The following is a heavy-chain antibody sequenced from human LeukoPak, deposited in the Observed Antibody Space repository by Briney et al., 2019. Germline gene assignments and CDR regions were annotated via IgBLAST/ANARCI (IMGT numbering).Heavy chain of an antibody. CDR2: IYYSGST. J-gene: IGHJ4*02. Sequence: SETLSLTCTVSGGSISSSSYYWGWIRQPPGKGLEWIGSIYYSGSTYYNPSLKSRVTISVDTSKNQFSLKLSSVTAADTTVYYCARDRHRRHYYDSSLHPPLDYWGQGTLVTVSS. V-gene: IGHV4-39*07. CDR1: GGSISSSSYY. D-gene: IGHD3-22*01. CDR3: ARDRHRRHYYDSSLHPPLDY.